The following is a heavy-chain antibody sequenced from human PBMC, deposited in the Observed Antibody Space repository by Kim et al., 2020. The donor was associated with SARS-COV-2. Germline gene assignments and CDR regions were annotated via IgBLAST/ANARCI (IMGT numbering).Heavy chain of an antibody. Sequence: GGSLRLSCAASGFTFSSYAMSWVRQAPGKGLEWVSAISGSGGSTYYADSVKGRFTISRDNSKNTLYLQMNSLRAEDTAVYYCAKVLPCSSTSCSKTGKYYYYYGMDVWGQGTTVTVSS. CDR2: ISGSGGST. CDR1: GFTFSSYA. CDR3: AKVLPCSSTSCSKTGKYYYYYGMDV. D-gene: IGHD2-2*01. V-gene: IGHV3-23*01. J-gene: IGHJ6*02.